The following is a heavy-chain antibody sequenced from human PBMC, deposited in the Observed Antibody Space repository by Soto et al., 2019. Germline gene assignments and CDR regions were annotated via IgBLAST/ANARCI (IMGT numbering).Heavy chain of an antibody. Sequence: EVKLLESGGDLVQPGGSLRLSCVASGFTYSSYAMSWVRQAPGKGLEWVSTITGGADNTHYADSVKGRFTSSRDHSRNTVSLQMNSLRVEDTAVYHCAKGRLALAAPYSWFDPWGLGTLVTVSS. CDR3: AKGRLALAAPYSWFDP. CDR1: GFTYSSYA. CDR2: ITGGADNT. V-gene: IGHV3-23*01. D-gene: IGHD6-19*01. J-gene: IGHJ5*02.